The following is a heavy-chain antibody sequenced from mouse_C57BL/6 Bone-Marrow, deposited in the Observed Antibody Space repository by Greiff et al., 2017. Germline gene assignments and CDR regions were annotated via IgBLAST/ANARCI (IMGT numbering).Heavy chain of an antibody. CDR2: IHPSDSDT. CDR3: AHNHYYGSSYWYFDV. V-gene: IGHV1-74*01. J-gene: IGHJ1*03. Sequence: QVQLQQPVAELVKPGASVQVSCKASGYTFTSYWMHWVKQRPAQGLEWIGRIHPSDSDTNYNQKFKGKATLTVDKSSSTAYMQLSSRTSEDSAVYYCAHNHYYGSSYWYFDVWGTGNTVTASS. CDR1: GYTFTSYW. D-gene: IGHD1-1*01.